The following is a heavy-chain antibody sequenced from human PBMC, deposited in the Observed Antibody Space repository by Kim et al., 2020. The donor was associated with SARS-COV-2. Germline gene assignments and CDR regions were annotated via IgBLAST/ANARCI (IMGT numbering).Heavy chain of an antibody. V-gene: IGHV4-34*01. D-gene: IGHD2-2*01. CDR2: INHSGST. J-gene: IGHJ1*01. CDR1: GGSFSGYY. Sequence: SETLSLTCAVYGGSFSGYYWSWIRQPPGKGLEWIGEINHSGSTNYNPSLKSRVTISVDTSKNQFSLKLSSVTAADTAVYYCASLTGGRSSTSWWAEYFQ. CDR3: ASLTGGRSSTSWWAEYFQ.